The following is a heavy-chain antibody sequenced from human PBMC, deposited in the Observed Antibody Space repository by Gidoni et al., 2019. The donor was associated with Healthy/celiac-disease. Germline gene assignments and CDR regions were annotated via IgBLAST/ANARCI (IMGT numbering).Heavy chain of an antibody. J-gene: IGHJ4*02. CDR1: GFPFSSYS. CDR3: ARALTMIVVVSPFDY. D-gene: IGHD3-22*01. Sequence: EVQLVESGGGLVKPGGSLRLSCAASGFPFSSYSMNWVRQAPGKGLEWVSSISSSSRYIYDADSVKGRFTIARDNDKNSLYLQMNSLRAEDTAVYYCARALTMIVVVSPFDYWGQGTLVTVSS. V-gene: IGHV3-21*01. CDR2: ISSSSRYI.